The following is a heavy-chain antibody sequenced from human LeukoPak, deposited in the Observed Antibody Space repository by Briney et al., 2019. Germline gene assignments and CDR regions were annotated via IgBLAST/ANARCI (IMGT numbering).Heavy chain of an antibody. J-gene: IGHJ4*02. Sequence: KAGGSLRLSCAASGFTFSSYSMNWDRQAPGKGLEWVSSISSSSSYIYYADSVKGRFTISRDNAKNSLYLQMNSLRAEDTAVYYCARDHYDILTGYETRYDYWGQGTLVTVSS. D-gene: IGHD3-9*01. CDR1: GFTFSSYS. CDR3: ARDHYDILTGYETRYDY. V-gene: IGHV3-21*01. CDR2: ISSSSSYI.